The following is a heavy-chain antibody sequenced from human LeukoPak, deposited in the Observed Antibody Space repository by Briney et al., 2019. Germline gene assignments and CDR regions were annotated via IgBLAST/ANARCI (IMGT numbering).Heavy chain of an antibody. D-gene: IGHD2-21*01. V-gene: IGHV3-23*01. J-gene: IGHJ6*02. Sequence: PGGSLRLSCAASGFTFSSYAMSWVRQTPGKGPEWVSIISGSAGTTYYADSVKGRFTISRDNSKNTLYLQMNSLRAEDTAVYYCAKEDWRMDVWGQGTTVTVSS. CDR2: ISGSAGTT. CDR1: GFTFSSYA. CDR3: AKEDWRMDV.